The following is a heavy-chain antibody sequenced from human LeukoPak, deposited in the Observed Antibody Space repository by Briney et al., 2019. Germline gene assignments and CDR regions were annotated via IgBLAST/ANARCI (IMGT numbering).Heavy chain of an antibody. CDR2: IKQDGSAK. D-gene: IGHD2-2*01. CDR3: AKIYCTSTDCYYDY. Sequence: GGSLRLSCAASGVTFSSYWMSWVRQAPGKGLEWVANIKQDGSAKYYMDSVKGRFTISRDSAKNSLYLQMNSLRAEDTAVYYCAKIYCTSTDCYYDYWGQGTLVTVSS. CDR1: GVTFSSYW. V-gene: IGHV3-7*01. J-gene: IGHJ4*02.